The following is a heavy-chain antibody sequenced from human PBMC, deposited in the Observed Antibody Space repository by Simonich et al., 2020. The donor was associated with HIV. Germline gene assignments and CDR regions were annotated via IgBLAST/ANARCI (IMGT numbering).Heavy chain of an antibody. V-gene: IGHV4-34*01. CDR3: ARGSKITGTYRWFDP. CDR1: VGSFTPYY. J-gene: IGHJ5*02. D-gene: IGHD1-7*01. CDR2: INHSKYT. Sequence: QEQLQQWGAGLLKPSETLSLTCAVYVGSFTPYYWTWIRQPPGKGLEWIGDINHSKYTNYNPSLKSRLTISIATSKNQFSLKLTSVTAADTAIYYCARGSKITGTYRWFDPWGQGTLVTVSS.